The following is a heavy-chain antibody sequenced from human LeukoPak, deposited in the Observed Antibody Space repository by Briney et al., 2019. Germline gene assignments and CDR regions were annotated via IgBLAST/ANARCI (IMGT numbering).Heavy chain of an antibody. CDR2: IKQAGSMT. Sequence: GGSLRLSCAGSGFTFSSYCMSWVRQAPGKGPEWVASIKQAGSMTYYADSVRGRFTISRDNAENSLYLQMDSLRAEDTAMYYCARAGLYETTWYSWGQGTLVSVFS. J-gene: IGHJ4*02. CDR3: ARAGLYETTWYS. D-gene: IGHD2-21*02. CDR1: GFTFSSYC. V-gene: IGHV3-7*03.